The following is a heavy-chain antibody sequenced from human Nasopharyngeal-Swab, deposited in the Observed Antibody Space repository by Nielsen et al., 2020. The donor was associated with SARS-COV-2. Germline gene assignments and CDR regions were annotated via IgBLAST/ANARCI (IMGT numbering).Heavy chain of an antibody. CDR3: ARTSGTHYVSYMDV. D-gene: IGHD1-26*01. Sequence: SETLSLTCAVSGGPIGAYSWSWIRQPPGKGLEWIGYISHSGSTYNNPSLKSRIIISADRSKNQFFLKLNSVTAADTAVYFCARTSGTHYVSYMDVWGKGITVTVS. CDR2: ISHSGST. CDR1: GGPIGAYS. V-gene: IGHV4-30-2*01. J-gene: IGHJ6*03.